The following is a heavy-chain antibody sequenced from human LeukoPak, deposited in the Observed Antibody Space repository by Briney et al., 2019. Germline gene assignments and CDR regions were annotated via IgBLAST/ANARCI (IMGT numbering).Heavy chain of an antibody. CDR2: ISYDGSNK. Sequence: GGSLRLSCAASGFTFSSYAMHWVRQAPGKGLEWVAVISYDGSNKYYADSVKGRFTISRDNSKNTLYLQMNSLRAEDTAVYYCARDHGGDSTAYTDYWGQGTLVTVSS. CDR3: ARDHGGDSTAYTDY. V-gene: IGHV3-30*14. CDR1: GFTFSSYA. J-gene: IGHJ4*02. D-gene: IGHD3-22*01.